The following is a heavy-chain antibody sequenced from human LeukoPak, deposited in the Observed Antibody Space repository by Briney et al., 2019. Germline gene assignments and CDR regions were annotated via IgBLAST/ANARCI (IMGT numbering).Heavy chain of an antibody. Sequence: GGSLRLSCVASGFTFSWSWMSWVRQAPGKGLEWVANIKHDGSEKNYGDSVKGRFTIYRDKAESSLYLQMNSLRVEDTAFYYCARDRHIKSWSNDRFAYWGQGALVTVSS. V-gene: IGHV3-7*01. J-gene: IGHJ4*02. D-gene: IGHD3-22*01. CDR1: GFTFSWSW. CDR2: IKHDGSEK. CDR3: ARDRHIKSWSNDRFAY.